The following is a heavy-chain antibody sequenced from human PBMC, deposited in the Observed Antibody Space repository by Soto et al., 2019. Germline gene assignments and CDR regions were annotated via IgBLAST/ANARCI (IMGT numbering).Heavy chain of an antibody. CDR3: ARDPGGYSYGYNWFDP. Sequence: QVQLQESGPGLVKPSQTLSLTCTVSGGSISSGGYYWSWIRQHPGKGLEWIGYIYYSGSTYYNPSLKSRVTISVDTSKNQFSLKLSSVTAADTAVYYCARDPGGYSYGYNWFDPWGQGTLVTVSS. D-gene: IGHD5-18*01. CDR1: GGSISSGGYY. V-gene: IGHV4-31*03. CDR2: IYYSGST. J-gene: IGHJ5*02.